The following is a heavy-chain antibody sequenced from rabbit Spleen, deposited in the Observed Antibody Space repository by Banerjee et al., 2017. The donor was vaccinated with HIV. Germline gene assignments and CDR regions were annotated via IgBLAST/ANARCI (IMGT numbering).Heavy chain of an antibody. CDR2: IDTGSSGFT. D-gene: IGHD8-1*01. V-gene: IGHV1S40*01. CDR1: GFSFSSSDY. Sequence: QSLEESGGDLVKPGASLTLTCTASGFSFSSSDYMCWVRRAPGKGLEWIVCIDTGSSGFTYFASWAKGRFTISKTSSTTVTLQMTSLTAADTATYFCARDTGSSFSSYGMDLWGPGTLVTVS. J-gene: IGHJ6*01. CDR3: ARDTGSSFSSYGMDL.